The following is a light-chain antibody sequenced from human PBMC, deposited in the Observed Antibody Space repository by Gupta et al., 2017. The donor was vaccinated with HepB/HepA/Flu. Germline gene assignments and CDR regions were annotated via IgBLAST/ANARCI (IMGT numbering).Light chain of an antibody. J-gene: IGLJ2*01. CDR3: CSYAGSYTVI. CDR1: SSAVGRHHY. Sequence: QSALTQPRSVSGSPGQSVTISCTGSSSAVGRHHYVSWYQQYPGKAPKLILYDVSKRPSGVPDRFSGSKSGNTASLTISGLQAEDEADYYCCSYAGSYTVIFGGGTKLTVL. V-gene: IGLV2-11*01. CDR2: DVS.